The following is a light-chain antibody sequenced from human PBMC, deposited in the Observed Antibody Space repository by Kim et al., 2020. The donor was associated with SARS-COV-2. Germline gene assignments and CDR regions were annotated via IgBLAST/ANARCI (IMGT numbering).Light chain of an antibody. V-gene: IGLV2-14*03. CDR2: DVS. J-gene: IGLJ2*01. Sequence: QSVLTQPASVSGSPGQSITISCTGTSSDVGGYNYVSWYQQHPGKAPKLMIYDVSNRPSGVSNRFSGSKSGNTASLTISGLQAEDEADYYCSSYTSSSNPGVVGGGTQLRVL. CDR1: SSDVGGYNY. CDR3: SSYTSSSNPGV.